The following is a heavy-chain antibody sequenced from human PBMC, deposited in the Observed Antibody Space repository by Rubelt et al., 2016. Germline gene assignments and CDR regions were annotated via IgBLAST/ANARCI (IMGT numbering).Heavy chain of an antibody. CDR2: ISSSSRTI. J-gene: IGHJ6*02. D-gene: IGHD4-11*01. V-gene: IGHV3-48*02. CDR3: ARDEGAGTTVTTTAHYYYYGMDV. CDR1: GFTFSSYA. Sequence: GGGLVQPGGSLRLFCAASGFTFSSYAMSWVRQAPGKALECVSYISSSSRTIYSAYSVKGRFTISRDNAKNSLYLHMNSLRDGDTAVYSCARDEGAGTTVTTTAHYYYYGMDVWGQGTTVTVSS.